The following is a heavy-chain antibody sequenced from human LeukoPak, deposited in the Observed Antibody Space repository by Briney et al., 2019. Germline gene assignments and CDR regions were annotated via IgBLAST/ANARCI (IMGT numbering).Heavy chain of an antibody. CDR1: GFTFSNAW. D-gene: IGHD2-2*02. CDR3: TAGPLRYCSSTSCYTRDDAFDI. Sequence: GGSLRLSCAASGFTFSNAWMSWVRQAPGKGLEWVGRIKSKTDGETTDYAAPVKGRFTISRDDSKNTLYPQMNSLKTEDTAVYYCTAGPLRYCSSTSCYTRDDAFDIWGQGTMVTVSS. J-gene: IGHJ3*02. V-gene: IGHV3-15*01. CDR2: IKSKTDGETT.